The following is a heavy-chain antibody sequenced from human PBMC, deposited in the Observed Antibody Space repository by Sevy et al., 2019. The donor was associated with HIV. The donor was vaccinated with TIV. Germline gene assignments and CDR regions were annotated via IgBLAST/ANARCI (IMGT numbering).Heavy chain of an antibody. CDR3: AKSMGGFDAFDI. V-gene: IGHV3-23*01. CDR1: GFTFSSYD. D-gene: IGHD6-25*01. CDR2: ISGSGVST. J-gene: IGHJ3*02. Sequence: GGSLRLSCAASGFTFSSYDMSWVRQAPGKGLEWVSVISGSGVSTYYADSVKGRFTISRDNSKNTLYLQLNSLRAEDKAVYYCAKSMGGFDAFDIWGQGTMVTVSS.